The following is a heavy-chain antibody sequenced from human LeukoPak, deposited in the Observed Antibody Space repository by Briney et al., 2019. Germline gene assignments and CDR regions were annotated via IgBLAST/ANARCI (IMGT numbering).Heavy chain of an antibody. CDR3: ARDKDYGGNFGTFDY. Sequence: SVKVSCRASGGTFSSDAISWVRQAPGQGLEWMGGIIPIFGTAHYAQKFQGRVTITTDESTSTAYMELSSLRSEDTAVYYCARDKDYGGNFGTFDYWGQGTLVTVSS. CDR2: IIPIFGTA. D-gene: IGHD4-23*01. CDR1: GGTFSSDA. V-gene: IGHV1-69*05. J-gene: IGHJ4*02.